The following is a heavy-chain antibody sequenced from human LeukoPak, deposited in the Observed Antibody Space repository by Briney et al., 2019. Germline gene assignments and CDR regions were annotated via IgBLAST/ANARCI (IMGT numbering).Heavy chain of an antibody. J-gene: IGHJ4*02. CDR2: IHFDGRT. CDR3: ARLVNNGYSDY. V-gene: IGHV4-59*11. CDR1: GGSTSGRY. D-gene: IGHD3-22*01. Sequence: SESLSLTCTVSGGSTSGRYWTWIRQPPGKGLEWIGYIHFDGRTNYNPSFKSRVIISLDTSNNQFSLNLKSVTAADTAAYYCARLVNNGYSDYWGQGTLVTVSS.